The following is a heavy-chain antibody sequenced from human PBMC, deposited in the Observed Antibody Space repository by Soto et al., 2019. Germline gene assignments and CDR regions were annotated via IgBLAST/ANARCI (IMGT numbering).Heavy chain of an antibody. D-gene: IGHD3-22*01. CDR2: IYPGDSDT. Sequence: PGESLKISCKGSGFSFTSYWIAWVRQMPGKGLEWMGIIYPGDSDTRYSPSFQGQVTISAHKSISTAYLQWSSLKASDTAMYYCATQNYDSSGYFYYYQYGLDVWGQGTTVTVSS. J-gene: IGHJ6*02. CDR1: GFSFTSYW. CDR3: ATQNYDSSGYFYYYQYGLDV. V-gene: IGHV5-51*01.